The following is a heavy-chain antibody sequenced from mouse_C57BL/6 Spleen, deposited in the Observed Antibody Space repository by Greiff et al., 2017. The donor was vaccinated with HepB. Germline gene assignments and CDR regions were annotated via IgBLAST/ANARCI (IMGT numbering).Heavy chain of an antibody. J-gene: IGHJ4*01. D-gene: IGHD2-5*01. Sequence: EVQLVESVAELVRPGASVKLSCTASGFNIKNTYMHWVKQRPEQGLEWIGRIDPANGNTKYAPKFQGKATITADTSSNTAYLQLSSLTSEDTANYYCASYYSNYGDAMDYWGQGTSVTVSS. CDR3: ASYYSNYGDAMDY. CDR2: IDPANGNT. V-gene: IGHV14-3*01. CDR1: GFNIKNTY.